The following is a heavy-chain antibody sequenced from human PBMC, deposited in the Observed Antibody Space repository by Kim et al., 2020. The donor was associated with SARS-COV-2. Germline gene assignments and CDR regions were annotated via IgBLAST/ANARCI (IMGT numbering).Heavy chain of an antibody. V-gene: IGHV4-59*01. D-gene: IGHD6-25*01. J-gene: IGHJ4*01. CDR2: IYHNGNA. CDR1: GGSFIGSY. Sequence: SETLSLTCSFSGGSFIGSYWTWIRQSPGKGLEWVGYIYHNGNAKYNPSLSSRVSISLDTAQNQFSLRVTSVTGADTAAYYCSRGAPAAPMRLYYWGHGA. CDR3: SRGAPAAPMRLYY.